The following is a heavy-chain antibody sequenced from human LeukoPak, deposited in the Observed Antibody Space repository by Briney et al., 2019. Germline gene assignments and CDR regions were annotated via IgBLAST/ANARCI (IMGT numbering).Heavy chain of an antibody. D-gene: IGHD2-21*02. V-gene: IGHV4-59*01. CDR3: ARDRYCGGDCTPGAFDI. CDR1: GGSISSYY. J-gene: IGHJ3*02. Sequence: SETLSLTCTVSGGSISSYYWSWIRQPPGKGLWWSGDIEYSGSTNDNPSLKSRVTISVDTSKNQFSLKMSSVTAADTAVYYCARDRYCGGDCTPGAFDIWGQGTMVTVSS. CDR2: IEYSGST.